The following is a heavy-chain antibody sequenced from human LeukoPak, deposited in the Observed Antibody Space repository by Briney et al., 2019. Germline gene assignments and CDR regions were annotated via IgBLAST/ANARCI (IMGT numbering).Heavy chain of an antibody. Sequence: SVKFSCKASGGTFSSYAISWVRQAPGQGLEWMGGIIPIFGTANYAQKFQGRVTITADESTSTAYMELSSLRSEDTAVYYCAREQDYGDYRDAFDIWGQGTMVTVSS. V-gene: IGHV1-69*01. CDR2: IIPIFGTA. D-gene: IGHD4-17*01. CDR3: AREQDYGDYRDAFDI. CDR1: GGTFSSYA. J-gene: IGHJ3*02.